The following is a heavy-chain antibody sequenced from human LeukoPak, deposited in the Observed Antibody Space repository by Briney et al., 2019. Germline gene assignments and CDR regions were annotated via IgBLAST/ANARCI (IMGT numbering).Heavy chain of an antibody. CDR2: ISSSSSTI. Sequence: GGSLRLSCAASGFTFSSYSMNWVRQAPGKGLEWVSYISSSSSTIYYADSVKGRFTISRDNAKNTLYLQMNSLRAEDTAVYYCARDIWSGKLVFDYWGQGTLVTVSS. V-gene: IGHV3-48*04. J-gene: IGHJ4*02. D-gene: IGHD3/OR15-3a*01. CDR1: GFTFSSYS. CDR3: ARDIWSGKLVFDY.